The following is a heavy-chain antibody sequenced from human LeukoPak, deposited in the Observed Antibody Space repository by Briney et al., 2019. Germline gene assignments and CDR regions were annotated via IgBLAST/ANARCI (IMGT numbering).Heavy chain of an antibody. CDR1: GDSVSSNSAA. J-gene: IGHJ3*02. CDR2: TYYRSKWYN. CDR3: ARDPTYYDFWSGYYPIDDAFDI. V-gene: IGHV6-1*01. Sequence: PSQTLSLTCAISGDSVSSNSAAWNWIRQSPSRGLEWLGRTYYRSKWYNDYAVSVKSRITINPDTSKNQFSLQLNSVTPEDTAVYYCARDPTYYDFWSGYYPIDDAFDIWGQGTMVTVSS. D-gene: IGHD3-3*01.